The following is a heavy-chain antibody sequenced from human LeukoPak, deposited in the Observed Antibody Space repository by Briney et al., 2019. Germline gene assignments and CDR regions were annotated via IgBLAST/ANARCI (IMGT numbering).Heavy chain of an antibody. Sequence: APVKVSCKASGYTFTGYYMHWVRQAPGQGLEWMGWINPNSGGTNYAQKFQGRVTMTRDTSISTAYMELSRLRSDDTAVYYCARGPMGDDYYDSSGYYSNYFDYWGQGTLVTVSS. CDR3: ARGPMGDDYYDSSGYYSNYFDY. CDR1: GYTFTGYY. V-gene: IGHV1-2*02. D-gene: IGHD3-22*01. J-gene: IGHJ4*02. CDR2: INPNSGGT.